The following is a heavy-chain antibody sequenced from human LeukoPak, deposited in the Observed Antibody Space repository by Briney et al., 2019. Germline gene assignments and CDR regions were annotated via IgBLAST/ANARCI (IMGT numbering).Heavy chain of an antibody. V-gene: IGHV3-48*04. D-gene: IGHD3-16*01. J-gene: IGHJ6*02. CDR1: GFTFSSYS. Sequence: GGSLRLSCAASGFTFSSYSMNWVRQAPGKGLEWVPYITSGSSTIYYADSVKGRFTISRDDARSSLYLQMNSLRTEDTAVYYCARLRSYGYYYSAMDVWGQGTTVTVSS. CDR3: ARLRSYGYYYSAMDV. CDR2: ITSGSSTI.